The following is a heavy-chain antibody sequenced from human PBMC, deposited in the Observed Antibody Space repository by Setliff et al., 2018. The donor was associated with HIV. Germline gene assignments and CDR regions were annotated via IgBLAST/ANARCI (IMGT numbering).Heavy chain of an antibody. V-gene: IGHV1-69*13. CDR3: ARIVRPSYYYYYYMDV. J-gene: IGHJ6*03. CDR1: GGTFSSYA. Sequence: GASVKVSCKAYGGTFSSYAISWVRQAPGQGLEWMGGIIPIFGTANYAQKFQGRVTITADESTSTAYMELSSLRSEDTAVYYCARIVRPSYYYYYYMDVWGKGTTVTVSS. CDR2: IIPIFGTA. D-gene: IGHD3-10*02.